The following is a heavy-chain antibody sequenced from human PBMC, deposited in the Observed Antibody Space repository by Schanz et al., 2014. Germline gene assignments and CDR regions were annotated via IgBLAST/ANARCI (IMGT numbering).Heavy chain of an antibody. V-gene: IGHV3-33*01. CDR1: GFIFSNYG. CDR2: IWSDGSRT. Sequence: QVQLVESGGGVVQPGRSLRLSCAASGFIFSNYGMHWVRQAPGKGLEWVAFIWSDGSRTYHAESVKGRFTISRDNSRNTLYLQMDSLRDEDTAVYYCARGTPFLCDYWGQGTLVTVSS. CDR3: ARGTPFLCDY. J-gene: IGHJ4*02. D-gene: IGHD3-16*01.